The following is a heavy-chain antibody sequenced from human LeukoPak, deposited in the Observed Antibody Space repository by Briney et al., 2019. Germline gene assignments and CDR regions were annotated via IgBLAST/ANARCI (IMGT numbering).Heavy chain of an antibody. V-gene: IGHV3-11*04. D-gene: IGHD3-10*01. J-gene: IGHJ4*02. CDR2: ISSSSNTV. Sequence: GGSLRLSCAASGFTFSDYYMTWVRQAPGKGLEWVSYISSSSNTVYYADSVKGRLTVSRDNANNSLYVQMTNLRAEDTAEYYCARRAMGVTSFDYWGQGTLVTVSS. CDR1: GFTFSDYY. CDR3: ARRAMGVTSFDY.